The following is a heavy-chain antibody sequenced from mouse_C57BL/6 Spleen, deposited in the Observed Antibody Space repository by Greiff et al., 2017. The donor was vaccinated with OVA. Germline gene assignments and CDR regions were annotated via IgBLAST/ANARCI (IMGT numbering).Heavy chain of an antibody. CDR3: ARDWRY. V-gene: IGHV1-69*01. J-gene: IGHJ2*01. CDR2: IDPSDSYT. Sequence: VQLQQPGAEFVMPGASVKLSCKASGYTFTSYWMHWVKQRPGQGLEWIGEIDPSDSYTNYNQKFKGKSTLTVDKTSSTAYMQLSSLTSEDSAVYYCARDWRYWGQGTTLTVSS. CDR1: GYTFTSYW. D-gene: IGHD4-1*01.